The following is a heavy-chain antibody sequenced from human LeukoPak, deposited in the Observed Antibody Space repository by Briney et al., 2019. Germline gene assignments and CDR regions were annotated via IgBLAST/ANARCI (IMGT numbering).Heavy chain of an antibody. D-gene: IGHD3-10*01. CDR2: IYTSGST. CDR3: ARLTKNDSGSFRFGKKKRGYMDV. J-gene: IGHJ6*03. V-gene: IGHV4-61*02. Sequence: SETLSLTCTVSGGSISSGSYYWSWIRQPAGKGLEWIGRIYTSGSTNYNPSLKSRVTISVDTSKNQFSLKLSSVTAADTAVYYCARLTKNDSGSFRFGKKKRGYMDVWGKGTTVTISS. CDR1: GGSISSGSYY.